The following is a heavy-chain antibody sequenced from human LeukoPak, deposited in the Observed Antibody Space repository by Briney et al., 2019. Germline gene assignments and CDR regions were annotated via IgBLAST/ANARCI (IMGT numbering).Heavy chain of an antibody. D-gene: IGHD2-2*01. CDR2: IYYSGST. Sequence: SETLSLTCTVSGGSISSSSYYWGWIRQPPGKGLEWIGSIYYSGSTYYNPSLKSRVTISVDTSKNQFSLKLSSVTAADTAVYYCARVDCSSTSCYLFDYWGQGTLVTVSS. J-gene: IGHJ4*02. CDR3: ARVDCSSTSCYLFDY. V-gene: IGHV4-39*07. CDR1: GGSISSSSYY.